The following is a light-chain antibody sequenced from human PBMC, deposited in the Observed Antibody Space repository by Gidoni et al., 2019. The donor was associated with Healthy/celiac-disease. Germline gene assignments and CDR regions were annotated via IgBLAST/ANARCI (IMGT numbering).Light chain of an antibody. CDR2: KAS. Sequence: DIQMTQSPSTLSASVGDRVTITCRASQSISSWLAWYQQKPGKAPKLLIYKASSLESGVPSRFSGSGSGTEFTLTISSLQPDDFATYYCQQYNSYWTFXKXPRWKSN. CDR3: QQYNSYWT. J-gene: IGKJ1*01. CDR1: QSISSW. V-gene: IGKV1-5*03.